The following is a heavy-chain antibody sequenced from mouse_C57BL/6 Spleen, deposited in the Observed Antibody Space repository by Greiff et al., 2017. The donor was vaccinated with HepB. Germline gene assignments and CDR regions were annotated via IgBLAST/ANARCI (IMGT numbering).Heavy chain of an antibody. D-gene: IGHD2-4*01. CDR3: ARQNDYDVSAMDY. Sequence: EVKVVESGGGLVQPGGSLKLSCAASGFTFSDYYMYWVRQTPEKRLEWVAYISNGGGSTYYPDTVKGRFTISRDNAKNTLYLQMSRLKSEDTAMYYCARQNDYDVSAMDYWGQGTSVTVSS. V-gene: IGHV5-12*01. CDR2: ISNGGGST. J-gene: IGHJ4*01. CDR1: GFTFSDYY.